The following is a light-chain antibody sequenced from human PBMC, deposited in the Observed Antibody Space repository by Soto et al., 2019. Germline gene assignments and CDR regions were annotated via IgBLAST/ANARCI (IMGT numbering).Light chain of an antibody. CDR2: GAS. J-gene: IGKJ1*01. Sequence: EIVLTQSPGTLSLSPGEGGTLSCRASQSVCSRCLAWYQQKPGPAPRLLIFGASSRATGIPDTFSGSWSGTDFTLTSSILEPEDSAFYYCQHYGSPPGTFGQGTKVEI. CDR1: QSVCSRC. CDR3: QHYGSPPGT. V-gene: IGKV3-20*01.